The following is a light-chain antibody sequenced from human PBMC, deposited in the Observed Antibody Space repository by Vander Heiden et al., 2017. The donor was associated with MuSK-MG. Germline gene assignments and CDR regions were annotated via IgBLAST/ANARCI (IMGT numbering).Light chain of an antibody. CDR3: MQDKQVPYT. Sequence: DIVMTQPALSSPVTLAQPASISFTSSQSLVHNDGYSYLAWLQQRPGQRPRRLIYKISNRSSGVPDGFRGSGAGTDFTLKISRVEPEDVGVYYCMQDKQVPYTFGQGTKLEIK. CDR2: KIS. V-gene: IGKV2-24*01. CDR1: QSLVHNDGYSY. J-gene: IGKJ2*01.